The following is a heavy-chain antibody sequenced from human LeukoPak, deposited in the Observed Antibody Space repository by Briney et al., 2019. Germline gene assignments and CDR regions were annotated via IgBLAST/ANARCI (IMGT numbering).Heavy chain of an antibody. D-gene: IGHD6-19*01. CDR2: IYYSGST. J-gene: IGHJ4*02. V-gene: IGHV4-61*08. Sequence: SETLSLTCTVSGGSISSGGYYWSWIRQHPGKGLEWIGYIYYSGSTNYNPSLKSRVTISVDTSKNQFSLKLSSVTAADTAVYYCARLSRSGWYGPFDYWGQGTLVTVSS. CDR1: GGSISSGGYY. CDR3: ARLSRSGWYGPFDY.